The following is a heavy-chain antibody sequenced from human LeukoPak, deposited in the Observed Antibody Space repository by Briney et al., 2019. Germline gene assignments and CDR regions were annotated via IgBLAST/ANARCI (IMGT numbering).Heavy chain of an antibody. CDR3: ARVSSSSRQSSYYYYYYMDV. Sequence: GASVKVSCKASGYTFTGYYMHWVRQAPGQGLEWMGWINPSSGGTNYAQKFQGRVTMTRDTSISTAYMELSRLRSDDTAVYYCARVSSSSRQSSYYYYYYMDVWGKGTTVTVSS. CDR1: GYTFTGYY. CDR2: INPSSGGT. J-gene: IGHJ6*03. V-gene: IGHV1-2*02. D-gene: IGHD6-6*01.